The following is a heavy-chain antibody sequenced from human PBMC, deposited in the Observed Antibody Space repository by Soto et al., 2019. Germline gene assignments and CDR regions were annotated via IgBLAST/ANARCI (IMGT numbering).Heavy chain of an antibody. D-gene: IGHD3-10*01. V-gene: IGHV1-18*01. CDR3: ARGVGSGTYYNQYNWFDP. CDR1: GYTFTSYA. Sequence: ASVKVSCKASGYTFTSYAISWVRQAPGQGLEWMGWISAYNGNTNYAQKLQGRVTMTTDTSTSTAYMELRSLRSDDTAVYYCARGVGSGTYYNQYNWFDPWGQGTLVTVSS. J-gene: IGHJ5*02. CDR2: ISAYNGNT.